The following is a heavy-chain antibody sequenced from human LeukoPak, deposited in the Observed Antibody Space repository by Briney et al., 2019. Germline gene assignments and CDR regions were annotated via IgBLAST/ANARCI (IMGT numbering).Heavy chain of an antibody. D-gene: IGHD3-22*01. V-gene: IGHV5-51*01. CDR1: GYSFTNYW. CDR2: IYPGDSDT. J-gene: IGHJ4*02. CDR3: ARLAQNYYDSSGYSNFDY. Sequence: GESLKISCKGSGYSFTNYWIGWVRQLPGNVLEWMGIIYPGDSDTRYSPSFQGQVTISADKSINTAYLQWSSLKASDTAMYYCARLAQNYYDSSGYSNFDYWGQGTLVTVSS.